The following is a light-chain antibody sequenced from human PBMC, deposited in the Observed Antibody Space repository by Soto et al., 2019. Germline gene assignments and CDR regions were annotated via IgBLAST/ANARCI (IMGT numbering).Light chain of an antibody. Sequence: EIVLTQSPGTLSLSPGERATLSCRTSQGVASSYLAWYQQKPGQAPRLLIYGVSNRATGIPDRFSGSGSGTDFTLTISRLEPEDFALYYCQQYGNSPPLTFGGGTKVEIK. V-gene: IGKV3-20*01. CDR1: QGVASSY. CDR3: QQYGNSPPLT. J-gene: IGKJ4*01. CDR2: GVS.